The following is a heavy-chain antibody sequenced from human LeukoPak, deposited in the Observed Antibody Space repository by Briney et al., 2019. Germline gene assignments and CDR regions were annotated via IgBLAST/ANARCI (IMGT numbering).Heavy chain of an antibody. CDR1: GFTFNSYA. CDR3: ARMTTVTHY. CDR2: ISSSSSYI. D-gene: IGHD4-17*01. V-gene: IGHV3-21*01. Sequence: GGSLRLSCAASGFTFNSYAMNWVRQAPGKGLEWVSSISSSSSYIYYADSVKGRFTISRDNARNSLYLQMNSLRAEDTAVYYCARMTTVTHYWGQGTLVTVSS. J-gene: IGHJ4*02.